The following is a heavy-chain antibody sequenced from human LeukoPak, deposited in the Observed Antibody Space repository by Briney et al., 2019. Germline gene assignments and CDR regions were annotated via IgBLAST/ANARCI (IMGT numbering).Heavy chain of an antibody. CDR1: GFTFSSYA. J-gene: IGHJ4*02. D-gene: IGHD6-13*01. Sequence: GGSLRLSCAASGFTFSSYAMHWVRQAPGKGLEYVSAISSNGGSTYYANSVKGRFTIFRDNSKNTLYLQMGSLRAEDMAVYYCARGIAAAANRVYYFDYWGQGTLVTVSS. V-gene: IGHV3-64*01. CDR3: ARGIAAAANRVYYFDY. CDR2: ISSNGGST.